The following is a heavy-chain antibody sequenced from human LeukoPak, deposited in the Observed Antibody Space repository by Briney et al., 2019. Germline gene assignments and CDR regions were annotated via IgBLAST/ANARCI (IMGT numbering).Heavy chain of an antibody. Sequence: ASVKVSCKASVYTFTSYGISWVRQAPGQGLEWMGWISAYNGNTNYAQKLQGRVTMTTDTSTSTAYMELRSLRSDDTAVYYCARDYYDSSGDMDYYYYGMDVWGQGTTVTVSS. V-gene: IGHV1-18*01. D-gene: IGHD3-22*01. CDR1: VYTFTSYG. CDR3: ARDYYDSSGDMDYYYYGMDV. CDR2: ISAYNGNT. J-gene: IGHJ6*02.